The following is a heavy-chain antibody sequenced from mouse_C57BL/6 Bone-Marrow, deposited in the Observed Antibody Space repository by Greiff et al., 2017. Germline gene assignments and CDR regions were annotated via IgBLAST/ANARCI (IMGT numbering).Heavy chain of an antibody. CDR1: GYTFTDYE. Sequence: LVESGAELVRPGASVTLSCKASGYTFTDYEMHWVKQTPVHGLEWIGAIDPETGGTAYNQKFKGKAILTADKSSSTAYMELRSLTSEDSAVYYCTKGIGGYFDVGGTGTTVTVSS. V-gene: IGHV1-15*01. CDR2: IDPETGGT. J-gene: IGHJ1*03. CDR3: TKGIGGYFDV.